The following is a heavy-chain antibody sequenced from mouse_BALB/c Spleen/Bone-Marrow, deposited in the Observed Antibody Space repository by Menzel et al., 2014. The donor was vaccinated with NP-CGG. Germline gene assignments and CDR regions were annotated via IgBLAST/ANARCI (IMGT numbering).Heavy chain of an antibody. CDR2: IHYSGST. CDR1: GYSITSGYS. J-gene: IGHJ2*01. Sequence: EVQRVESGPDLVKPSQSLSLTCTVTGYSITSGYSWHWIRQFPGNKLEWMGYIHYSGSTNYNPSPKSRISITRDTSKNQFFLQLNSVSTEETATYYCARSRRQLGLPFDYWGQGTTLSASS. D-gene: IGHD3-2*01. V-gene: IGHV3-1*02. CDR3: ARSRRQLGLPFDY.